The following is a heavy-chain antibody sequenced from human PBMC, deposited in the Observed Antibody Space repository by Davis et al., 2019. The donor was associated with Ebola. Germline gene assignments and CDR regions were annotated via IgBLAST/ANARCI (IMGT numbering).Heavy chain of an antibody. V-gene: IGHV3-48*01. CDR2: ISSGTTTL. J-gene: IGHJ4*02. Sequence: GGSLRLSCVASGFSFSRYDMNWVRQAPGKGLEWVSYISSGTTTLKYADSVKGRFTVSRDNSKNTLYLQMNSLRAEDTAVYYCARDAFSSRIDYWGQGTLVTVSS. CDR1: GFSFSRYD. D-gene: IGHD2-2*01. CDR3: ARDAFSSRIDY.